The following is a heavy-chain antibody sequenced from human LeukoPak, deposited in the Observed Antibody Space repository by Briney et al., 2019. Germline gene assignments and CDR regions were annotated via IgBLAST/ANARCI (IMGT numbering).Heavy chain of an antibody. D-gene: IGHD1-1*01. CDR2: IYPGDSDT. CDR1: GYSFTSYW. J-gene: IGHJ3*02. V-gene: IGHV5-51*01. Sequence: ESLKISCKASGYSFTSYWIGWVRQIPGKGLEWMGSIYPGDSDTRYSPYFQVQLTISADKSISTAYLQWSSLKGSETAMYYCARRFNWDQIGAFDIWGQGTTVTVSS. CDR3: ARRFNWDQIGAFDI.